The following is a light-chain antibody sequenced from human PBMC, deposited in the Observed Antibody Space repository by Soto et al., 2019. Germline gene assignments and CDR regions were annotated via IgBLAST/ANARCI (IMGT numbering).Light chain of an antibody. V-gene: IGLV1-51*01. CDR2: DNN. CDR1: SSNIGNNY. Sequence: QSVLTQPPSVSAAPGQKVTISCSGTSSNIGNNYVSWYQQLPGTAPKLLIYDNNRRPSGIPDRFSGSTSGTSATLGITGLQTGDEADYYCGTWDSSLNDLVFGGGTQLTVL. CDR3: GTWDSSLNDLV. J-gene: IGLJ3*02.